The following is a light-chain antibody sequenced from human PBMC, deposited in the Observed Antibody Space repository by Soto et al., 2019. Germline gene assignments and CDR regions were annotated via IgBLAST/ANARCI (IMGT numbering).Light chain of an antibody. J-gene: IGKJ1*01. V-gene: IGKV3-15*01. CDR3: QQYNNWPRT. CDR2: GAS. Sequence: AMTQSPATLSVSPGERVTLSCRASQSVSSNLAWYQQKPGQAPRLLIYGASTRATGIPARFSGSGSGTEFTLTISSLQSEDFVVYYCQQYNNWPRTFGQGTKV. CDR1: QSVSSN.